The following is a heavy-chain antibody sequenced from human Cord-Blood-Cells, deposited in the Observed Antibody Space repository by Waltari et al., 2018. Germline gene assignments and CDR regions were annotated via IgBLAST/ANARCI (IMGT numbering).Heavy chain of an antibody. J-gene: IGHJ3*02. CDR2: LNPNSGRT. CDR1: GYTFTGYY. V-gene: IGHV1-2*04. D-gene: IGHD1-26*01. Sequence: QVQLVQSGAEVKKTGASVKVSCKASGYTFTGYYMHWVRQAPGQGRAWMGWLNPNSGRTNSAQTFQGCVTMTGATSISTAYMELSRLRSDDPAVYYCASGVGATACDIWGQEKMVTVSS. CDR3: ASGVGATACDI.